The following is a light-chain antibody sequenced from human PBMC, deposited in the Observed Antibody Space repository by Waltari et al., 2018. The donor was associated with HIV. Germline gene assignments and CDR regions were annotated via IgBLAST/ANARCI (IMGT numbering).Light chain of an antibody. J-gene: IGKJ4*01. CDR3: QQYGRLLT. Sequence: EIVLTQSPGTLSLSPGERATLSCRASQSVNNNYLAWYQQKPGQAPRLLIYGASSGATGIPDRFSGSGSGTDFTLTISRLEPEDFAVYYCQQYGRLLTFGGGTKVEIK. V-gene: IGKV3-20*01. CDR2: GAS. CDR1: QSVNNNY.